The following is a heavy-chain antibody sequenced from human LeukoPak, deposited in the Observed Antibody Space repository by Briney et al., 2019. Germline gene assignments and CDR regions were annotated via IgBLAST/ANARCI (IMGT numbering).Heavy chain of an antibody. D-gene: IGHD6-19*01. CDR3: ARAGGSGWYPILYDY. Sequence: SETLSLTCTVSGGSISSYYWSWIRQPPGKGLEWIGYIYYSGSTNYNPSPKSRVTISVDTSKNQFSLKLSSVTAADTAEYYCARAGGSGWYPILYDYWGQGTLVTVSS. J-gene: IGHJ4*02. CDR2: IYYSGST. V-gene: IGHV4-59*01. CDR1: GGSISSYY.